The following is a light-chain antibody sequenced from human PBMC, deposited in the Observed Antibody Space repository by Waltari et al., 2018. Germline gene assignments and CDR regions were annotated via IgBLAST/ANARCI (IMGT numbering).Light chain of an antibody. V-gene: IGLV2-14*03. CDR3: SSYMDTTTLEL. CDR1: SSDVGSYNY. Sequence: QSALTQPAPVSGSPGQSITISCTGTSSDVGSYNYVSWYQQHPGKAPKLIIYDVTNRPSGVSNRFSGSKSGNTASLTISGLQAEDEADYYCSSYMDTTTLELFGGGTSLTVL. J-gene: IGLJ2*01. CDR2: DVT.